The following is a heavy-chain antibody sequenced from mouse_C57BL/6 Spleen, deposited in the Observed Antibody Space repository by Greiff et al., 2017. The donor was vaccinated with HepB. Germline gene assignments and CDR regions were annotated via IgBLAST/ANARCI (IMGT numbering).Heavy chain of an antibody. CDR3: ARGALITTVVAPGWYFDV. CDR2: IYPRSGNT. Sequence: VQLQQSGAELARPGASVKLSCKASGYTFTSYGISWVKQRTGQGLEWIGEIYPRSGNTYYNEKFKGKATLTADKSSSTAYMELRSLTSEDSAVYFCARGALITTVVAPGWYFDVWGTGTTVTVSS. V-gene: IGHV1-81*01. D-gene: IGHD1-1*01. J-gene: IGHJ1*03. CDR1: GYTFTSYG.